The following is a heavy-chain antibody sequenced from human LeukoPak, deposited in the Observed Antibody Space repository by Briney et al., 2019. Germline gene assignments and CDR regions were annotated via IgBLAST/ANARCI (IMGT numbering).Heavy chain of an antibody. Sequence: GGSLRLSCAASGFTFSSYSMNWVRQAPGKGLEWVSSISSSSSYIYYADSVKGRFTISRDNAKNTLYLQMYSLRAEDTAVYYCARERMLGTYYYDSSGYYDYWGQGTLVTVSS. J-gene: IGHJ4*02. CDR1: GFTFSSYS. V-gene: IGHV3-21*01. CDR2: ISSSSSYI. CDR3: ARERMLGTYYYDSSGYYDY. D-gene: IGHD3-22*01.